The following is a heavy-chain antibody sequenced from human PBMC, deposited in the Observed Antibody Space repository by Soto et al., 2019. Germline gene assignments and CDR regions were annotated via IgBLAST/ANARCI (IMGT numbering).Heavy chain of an antibody. CDR3: AKVDYSRSFFDY. CDR2: INSDGSST. CDR1: GFTFSSYW. J-gene: IGHJ4*02. D-gene: IGHD6-13*01. Sequence: HPGGSLRLSCAASGFTFSSYWMHWVRQAPGKGLVWVSRINSDGSSTSYADSVKGRFTISRDNAKNTLYLQMNSLRAEDTAVYYCAKVDYSRSFFDYWGQGTLVTGSA. V-gene: IGHV3-74*01.